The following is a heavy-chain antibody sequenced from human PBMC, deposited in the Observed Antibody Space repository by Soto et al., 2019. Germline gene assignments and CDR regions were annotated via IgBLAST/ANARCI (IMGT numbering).Heavy chain of an antibody. CDR2: IWYGGSNK. CDR1: GFTFSSYG. V-gene: IGHV3-33*01. Sequence: GGSLRLSYAASGFTFSSYGMHWVRQAPGKGLEWVAVIWYGGSNKYYADSVKGRFTISRDNSKNTLYLQMNSLRAEDTAVYYCATYYDSSGYSRAFDIWGQGTMVTVSS. J-gene: IGHJ3*02. D-gene: IGHD3-22*01. CDR3: ATYYDSSGYSRAFDI.